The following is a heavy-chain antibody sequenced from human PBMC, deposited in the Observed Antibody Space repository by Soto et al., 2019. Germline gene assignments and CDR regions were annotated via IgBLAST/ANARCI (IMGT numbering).Heavy chain of an antibody. J-gene: IGHJ4*02. CDR3: ARSLTGTTHSDDY. CDR1: GFTFSSYS. V-gene: IGHV3-21*01. CDR2: ISSSSSYI. D-gene: IGHD1-20*01. Sequence: EVQLVKSGGGLVKPGGSLRLSCAASGFTFSSYSMNWVRQAPGKGLEWVSSISSSSSYIYYADSVKGRFTISRDNAKNSLYLQMNSLRAEDTAVYYCARSLTGTTHSDDYWGQGTLVTVSS.